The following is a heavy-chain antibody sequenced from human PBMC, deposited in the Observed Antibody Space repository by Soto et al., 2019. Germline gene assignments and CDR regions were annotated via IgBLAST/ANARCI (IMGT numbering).Heavy chain of an antibody. Sequence: SSETLSLTCTVSGGSISSSNCYWGWIRQPPGKGLEWIGSIYYSGSTYYNPSLKSRVTISVDTSKNQFSLKLSSVIAADTAVYYCARHSASSWSYYYYMDVWGKGTTVTVSS. D-gene: IGHD3-3*01. J-gene: IGHJ6*03. V-gene: IGHV4-39*01. CDR1: GGSISSSNCY. CDR2: IYYSGST. CDR3: ARHSASSWSYYYYMDV.